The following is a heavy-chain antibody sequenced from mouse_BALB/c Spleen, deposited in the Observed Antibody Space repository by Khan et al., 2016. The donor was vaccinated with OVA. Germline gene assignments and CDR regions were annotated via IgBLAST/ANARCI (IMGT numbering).Heavy chain of an antibody. CDR2: MIYSGNT. V-gene: IGHV3-8*02. D-gene: IGHD2-14*01. CDR1: GDSITSGY. J-gene: IGHJ3*01. Sequence: EVQLEVSGPSLVKPSQTLSLTCSVTGDSITSGYWNWIRQFPGTKLEYMGYMIYSGNTYYNPSFKSRISITRHTSKNQYYLQLNSVTTEVTAKYYCARSTYGYACAYWGQGTLVTFSA. CDR3: ARSTYGYACAY.